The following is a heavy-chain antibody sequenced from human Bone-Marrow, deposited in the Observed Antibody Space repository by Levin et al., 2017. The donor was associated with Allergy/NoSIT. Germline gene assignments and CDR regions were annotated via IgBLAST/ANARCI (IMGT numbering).Heavy chain of an antibody. Sequence: GGSLRLSCAASGFTFSSYAMSWVRQAPGKGLEWVSAISGSGGSTYYADSVKGRFTISRDNSKNTLYLQMNSLRAEDTAVYYCAKARGNILTGYYGRYNWFDPWGQGTLVTVSS. V-gene: IGHV3-23*01. J-gene: IGHJ5*02. CDR3: AKARGNILTGYYGRYNWFDP. D-gene: IGHD3-9*01. CDR1: GFTFSSYA. CDR2: ISGSGGST.